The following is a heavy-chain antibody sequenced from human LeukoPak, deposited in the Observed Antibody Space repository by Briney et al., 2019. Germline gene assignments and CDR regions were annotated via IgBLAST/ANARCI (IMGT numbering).Heavy chain of an antibody. V-gene: IGHV3-23*01. CDR1: GLTFSSHW. CDR2: ISGSGGST. Sequence: GGSLRLSCAASGLTFSSHWMHWVRQAPGKGLEWVSAISGSGGSTYYADSVKGRFTVSRDDSKNTLYLQMNSLRAEDTAVYYCAKDGGLWVSAHWGDSWGRGTLVTVSS. J-gene: IGHJ4*02. CDR3: AKDGGLWVSAHWGDS. D-gene: IGHD7-27*01.